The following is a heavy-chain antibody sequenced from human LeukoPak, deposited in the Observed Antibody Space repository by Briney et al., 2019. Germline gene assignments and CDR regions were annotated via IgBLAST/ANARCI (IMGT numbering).Heavy chain of an antibody. CDR2: ISWTSGSI. CDR1: GFTFDDYA. V-gene: IGHV3-9*01. D-gene: IGHD3-10*01. J-gene: IGHJ4*02. Sequence: PGRSLRLSCAASGFTFDDYAMHWVRQAPGKGLEWVSGISWTSGSIGYADSVKGRFTISRDNAKNSLYLQMNSLRAEDTALYYCAKIYGSGSYYFDYWGQGTLVTVSS. CDR3: AKIYGSGSYYFDY.